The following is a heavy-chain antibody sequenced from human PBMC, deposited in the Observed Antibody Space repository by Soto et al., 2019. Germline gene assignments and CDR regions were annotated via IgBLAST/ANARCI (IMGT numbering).Heavy chain of an antibody. D-gene: IGHD2-2*01. V-gene: IGHV4-34*01. CDR3: ARGLSYCSSTTCAETRFDP. J-gene: IGHJ5*02. CDR2: VTQTGST. Sequence: QVQLQQWGAGLLKPSETLSLTCAVYGESFSDNYWTWIRQPPGKGLAWIGEVTQTGSTKYNPSLKSRVTISVDTSKNQFSLKLNSVTAADTAVYYCARGLSYCSSTTCAETRFDPWGQGTLVTVSS. CDR1: GESFSDNY.